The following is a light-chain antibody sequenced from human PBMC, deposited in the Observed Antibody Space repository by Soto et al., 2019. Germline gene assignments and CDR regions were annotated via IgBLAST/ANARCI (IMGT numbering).Light chain of an antibody. CDR1: QTISNW. CDR2: DAS. V-gene: IGKV1-5*01. Sequence: DIQMTQSPSTLSASVGDRVTITCRVSQTISNWLAWYQQKPGKAPKLLIYDASTLESGVPSRFSGSGSGTEFTLTISSLQPDDFATYYCQQYNTYSMYTFGQGTKV. J-gene: IGKJ2*01. CDR3: QQYNTYSMYT.